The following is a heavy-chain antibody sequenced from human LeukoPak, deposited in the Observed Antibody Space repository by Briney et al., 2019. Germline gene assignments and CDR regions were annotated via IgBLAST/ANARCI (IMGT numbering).Heavy chain of an antibody. D-gene: IGHD1-26*01. J-gene: IGHJ4*02. CDR3: ATGLVGATPFDY. CDR2: IYSGDSGT. CDR1: GYSFTSYW. Sequence: GESLKISCKGSGYSFTSYWIGWVRQMPGKGLGWMGVIYSGDSGTRYSPPLQGQVTISADKSTSTAYLQWSSLKASDTAMHYCATGLVGATPFDYWGQGTLVTVSS. V-gene: IGHV5-51*01.